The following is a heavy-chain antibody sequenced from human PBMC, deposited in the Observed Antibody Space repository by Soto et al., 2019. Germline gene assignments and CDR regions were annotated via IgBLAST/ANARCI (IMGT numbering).Heavy chain of an antibody. CDR3: AKDVRPDGYWDLDY. CDR2: IYGNGGGT. Sequence: PGGSLRLSCAASGFTFGTYSMNWVRQAPGKGLEWVSGIYGNGGGTFYADSVKGRFTISRDNSRNTLYLQMNSLRAGDTAVYYCAKDVRPDGYWDLDYWGQGTPVTVSS. J-gene: IGHJ4*02. V-gene: IGHV3-23*01. CDR1: GFTFGTYS. D-gene: IGHD5-12*01.